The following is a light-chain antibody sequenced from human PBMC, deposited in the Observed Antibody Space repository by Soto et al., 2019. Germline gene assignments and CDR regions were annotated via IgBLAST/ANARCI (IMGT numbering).Light chain of an antibody. V-gene: IGKV1-39*01. J-gene: IGKJ1*01. CDR3: QQSYIEPWGT. CDR2: AAS. CDR1: QNINNY. Sequence: DIQMTQSPSSLSASVGDRVTISCRTSQNINNYLNWYQQRPGKAPNLLIYAASTLQSGVPSRFSGSGSGTDFTLAISSLQPEDFATYYCQQSYIEPWGTCGQGTKVESK.